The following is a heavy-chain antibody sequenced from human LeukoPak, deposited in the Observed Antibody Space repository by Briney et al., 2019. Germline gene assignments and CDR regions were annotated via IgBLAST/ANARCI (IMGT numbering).Heavy chain of an antibody. CDR3: ARADIVVVPAAIRYYFDY. J-gene: IGHJ4*02. V-gene: IGHV4-34*01. CDR2: INHSGST. Sequence: SETLSLTCAVYGGSFSGYYWSGIRQPPWKGLEGIGEINHSGSTNYNPPLKSRVTISVDTSKNQFSLKLSSVTAADTAVYYCARADIVVVPAAIRYYFDYWGQGTLVTVSS. D-gene: IGHD2-2*01. CDR1: GGSFSGYY.